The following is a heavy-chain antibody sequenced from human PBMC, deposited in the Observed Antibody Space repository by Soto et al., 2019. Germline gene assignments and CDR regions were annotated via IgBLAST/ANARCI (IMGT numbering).Heavy chain of an antibody. V-gene: IGHV3-66*01. CDR2: IYSGGGT. D-gene: IGHD4-17*01. CDR1: GFTVSSNY. CDR3: ARDLRRYGDYVLSAFDI. Sequence: GGSLRLSCAASGFTVSSNYMSWVRQAPGKGLEWVSVIYSGGGTYYADSVKGRFTISRDNSKNTLYLQMNSLRAEDTAVYYCARDLRRYGDYVLSAFDIWGQGTMVTVSS. J-gene: IGHJ3*02.